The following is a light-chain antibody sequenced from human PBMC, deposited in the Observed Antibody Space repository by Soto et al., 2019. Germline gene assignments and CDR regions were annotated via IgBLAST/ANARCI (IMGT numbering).Light chain of an antibody. Sequence: QSVLTQPPSASGTPGQRVTISCSGSSSNIGSNTVNWYQQLPGTAPKLLIYSNIQRPSGVPDRFSGSKSGTSASLAISGLQSEDEADYYCAAWDDSLNGLWVFGGGTKVTVL. J-gene: IGLJ3*02. CDR1: SSNIGSNT. V-gene: IGLV1-44*01. CDR2: SNI. CDR3: AAWDDSLNGLWV.